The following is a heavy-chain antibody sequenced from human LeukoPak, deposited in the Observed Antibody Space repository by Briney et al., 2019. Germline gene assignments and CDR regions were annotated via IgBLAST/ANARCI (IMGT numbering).Heavy chain of an antibody. CDR3: AKVLGHKITIFGVVIAHHDAFDI. CDR2: ISGSGGST. CDR1: GFTFSSYA. J-gene: IGHJ3*02. Sequence: GGSLRLSCAASGFTFSSYAMSWVRQAPGKGLEWVSAISGSGGSTYYADSVKGRFTISRDNSKNTLYLQMNSLRAEDTAVYYCAKVLGHKITIFGVVIAHHDAFDIWGQGTMVTVSS. V-gene: IGHV3-23*01. D-gene: IGHD3-3*01.